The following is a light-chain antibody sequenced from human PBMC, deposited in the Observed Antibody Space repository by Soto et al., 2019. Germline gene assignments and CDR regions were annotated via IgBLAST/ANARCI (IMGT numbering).Light chain of an antibody. J-gene: IGKJ4*01. V-gene: IGKV1D-13*01. CDR1: QGISSA. Sequence: AIQLTQSPSSLSASVGDRVTITCRASQGISSALAWYQQKPGKAPKLLIYDASSLESGVPSRFSGSGSGTDFTLTISSLQPEVFATYYCQQFNNYPHFGGGTKVEIK. CDR2: DAS. CDR3: QQFNNYPH.